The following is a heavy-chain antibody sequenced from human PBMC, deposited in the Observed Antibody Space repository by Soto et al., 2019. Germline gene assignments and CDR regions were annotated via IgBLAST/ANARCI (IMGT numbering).Heavy chain of an antibody. D-gene: IGHD3-10*01. J-gene: IGHJ5*02. V-gene: IGHV3-23*04. CDR3: AKDVRLWFGELGGWFDP. CDR1: GFTFSSYA. CDR2: ISGSGGST. Sequence: EVQLVESGGGLVQPGGSLRLSCAASGFTFSSYAMSWVRQAPGKGLEWVSGISGSGGSTYYADSVKGRFIISRDNSXNXXYLQMDSLRAEDTAVYYCAKDVRLWFGELGGWFDPWGQGTLVTVSS.